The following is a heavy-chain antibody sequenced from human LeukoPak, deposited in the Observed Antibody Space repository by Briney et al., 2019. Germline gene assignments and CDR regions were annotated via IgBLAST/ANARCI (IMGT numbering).Heavy chain of an antibody. V-gene: IGHV3-23*01. J-gene: IGHJ4*02. D-gene: IGHD3-22*01. CDR2: ISGSGGST. CDR1: GFTFSSYA. CDR3: AKGYDSSGYYWFFFDY. Sequence: PGGSLRLSCAASGFTFSSYAMSWVRQAPGKGLEWVSAISGSGGSTYYADSVKGRFTISRDNSKSTLYLQMNSLRAEDTAVYYCAKGYDSSGYYWFFFDYWGQGTLVTVSS.